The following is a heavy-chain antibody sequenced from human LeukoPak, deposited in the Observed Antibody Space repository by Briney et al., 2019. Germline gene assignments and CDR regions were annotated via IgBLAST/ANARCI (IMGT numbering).Heavy chain of an antibody. CDR2: INAGKGNT. CDR3: ARRDGHRGVLSTPGDY. V-gene: IGHV1-3*01. Sequence: ASVKVSCKASGYTFTSYAMHWVRQAPGQRLEWMGWINAGKGNTKYSQKFQGRVTITRDTSASTAYMELSSLRSEDTAVYYCARRDGHRGVLSTPGDYWGQGTLVTVSS. J-gene: IGHJ4*02. CDR1: GYTFTSYA. D-gene: IGHD3-10*01.